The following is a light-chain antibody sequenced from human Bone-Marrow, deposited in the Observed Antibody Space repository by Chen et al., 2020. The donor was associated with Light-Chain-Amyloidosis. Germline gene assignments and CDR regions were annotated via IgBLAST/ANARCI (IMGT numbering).Light chain of an antibody. CDR3: QVGDRSSEGPV. CDR2: DDS. Sequence: SYVLTQPSSVSVAPGQTATIACGGNNIGSTSVHWYQQTPGQAPLLVVYDDSDRPSGIAERLSGYDSGNTATLAMSGVEAGEEDDYYGQVGDRSSEGPVFGGGTKLTVL. CDR1: NIGSTS. V-gene: IGLV3-21*02. J-gene: IGLJ3*02.